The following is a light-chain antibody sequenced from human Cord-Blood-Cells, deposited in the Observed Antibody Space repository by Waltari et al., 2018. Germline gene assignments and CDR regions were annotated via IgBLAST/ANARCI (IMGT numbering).Light chain of an antibody. V-gene: IGLV2-8*01. CDR1: RSAVGGYNN. Sequence: QSALTQPPSASGSPGQSVTIPCTAPRSAVGGYNNVSWYQQHPGKAPKLMIYEVSKRPSGVPDRFSGSKSGNTASLTVSGLQAEDEADYYCSSYAGSNNYVFGTGTKVTVL. CDR2: EVS. J-gene: IGLJ1*01. CDR3: SSYAGSNNYV.